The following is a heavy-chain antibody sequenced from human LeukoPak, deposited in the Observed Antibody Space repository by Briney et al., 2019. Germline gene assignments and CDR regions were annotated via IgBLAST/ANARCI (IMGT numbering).Heavy chain of an antibody. V-gene: IGHV3-74*01. CDR3: ARHEYSSSWYGVDY. Sequence: GGSLRLSCAASGFTFSGYWMHWVRQAPGKGLVWVSHINSDGSSTSYADSVKGRFTISRDNAKNTLYLQMNSLRVEDTAVYYCARHEYSSSWYGVDYWGQGTLVTVSS. D-gene: IGHD6-13*01. CDR1: GFTFSGYW. CDR2: INSDGSST. J-gene: IGHJ4*02.